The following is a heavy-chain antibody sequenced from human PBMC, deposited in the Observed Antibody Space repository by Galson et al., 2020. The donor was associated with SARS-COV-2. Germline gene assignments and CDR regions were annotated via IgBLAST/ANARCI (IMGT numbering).Heavy chain of an antibody. D-gene: IGHD1-1*01. CDR2: VWYEGSNS. V-gene: IGHV3-33*03. J-gene: IGHJ4*02. CDR3: VRATNDYSDC. CDR1: GFNLNYYD. Sequence: GESLKISCAASGFNLNYYDMQWVRQAPGKGLEWVAVVWYEGSNSRYADSVKGRFTISRDNSKNMVYLQMNSLRDDDTAVYYCVRATNDYSDCWGQGSLVTVSS.